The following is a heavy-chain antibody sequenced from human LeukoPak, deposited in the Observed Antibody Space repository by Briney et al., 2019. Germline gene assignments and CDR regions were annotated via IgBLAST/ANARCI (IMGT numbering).Heavy chain of an antibody. J-gene: IGHJ4*02. CDR3: ARRAGAYSHPYDY. Sequence: GGSLRLSCAASGFTLSSYSMHWIRQAPGQGLEYASAVNYHEGRTYYANSVKGRFTISRDIAKNTVYLQMNSLRAEDTAVYYCARRAGAYSHPYDYWGQGTLVTVSS. CDR1: GFTLSSYS. V-gene: IGHV3-64*01. CDR2: VNYHEGRT. D-gene: IGHD4/OR15-4a*01.